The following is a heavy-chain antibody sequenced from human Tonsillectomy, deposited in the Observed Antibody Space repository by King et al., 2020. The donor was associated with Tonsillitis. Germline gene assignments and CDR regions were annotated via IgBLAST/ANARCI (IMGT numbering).Heavy chain of an antibody. Sequence: TLKESGPTLVKPTQTLTLTCTFSGFSLSSSGVGVGWILQPPGKALEWLALIYLDDGKRWSPSLKNRLTFLRDTTKNQVVLTMTNMDPLDTATNYCAHSFIDISGHIGCFYHWGQGTLVTVSS. CDR2: IYLDDGK. J-gene: IGHJ1*01. V-gene: IGHV2-5*02. CDR3: AHSFIDISGHIGCFYH. CDR1: GFSLSSSGVG. D-gene: IGHD3-22*01.